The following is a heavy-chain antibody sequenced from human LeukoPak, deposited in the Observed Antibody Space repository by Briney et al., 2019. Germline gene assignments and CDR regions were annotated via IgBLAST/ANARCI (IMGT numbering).Heavy chain of an antibody. CDR2: IYTSGST. V-gene: IGHV4-4*07. D-gene: IGHD2-2*02. J-gene: IGHJ6*02. CDR3: ARDQVPDIVVVPAAIEPRLGGNYYGMDV. Sequence: PSETLSLTCTVSGGSISSYYWRWIRQPAGKGLEWIGRIYTSGSTNYNPSLKSRVTMSVDTSKNQFSLKLSSVTAADTAVYYCARDQVPDIVVVPAAIEPRLGGNYYGMDVWGQGTTVTVSS. CDR1: GGSISSYY.